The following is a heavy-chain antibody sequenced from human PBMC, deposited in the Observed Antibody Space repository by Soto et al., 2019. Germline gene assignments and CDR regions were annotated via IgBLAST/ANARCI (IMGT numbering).Heavy chain of an antibody. J-gene: IGHJ4*02. CDR3: ASVTTIWSN. Sequence: QVQVVQSGAEVKEPGASVKVSCKASGYSSSNYYTHWVRQAPGQGLEWMGIVNPNAESPNYAQRFQGGVALTRDAATSTDSMELSRLTSEDTAIYFCASVTTIWSNWGQGTLVTVSS. CDR2: VNPNAESP. CDR1: GYSSSNYY. V-gene: IGHV1-46*01. D-gene: IGHD2-21*02.